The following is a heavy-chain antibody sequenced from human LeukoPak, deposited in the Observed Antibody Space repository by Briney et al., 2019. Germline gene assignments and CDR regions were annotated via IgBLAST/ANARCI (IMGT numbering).Heavy chain of an antibody. CDR3: ARTNDYGDYADAFDI. D-gene: IGHD4-17*01. J-gene: IGHJ3*02. V-gene: IGHV1-2*02. Sequence: ASVKVSCKASGYTFTGYYMHWVRQAPGQGLEWMGWINPNSGGTNYAQKFQGRVTMTRDTSISTAYMKLSRLRSDDTAVYYCARTNDYGDYADAFDIWGQGTMVTVSS. CDR2: INPNSGGT. CDR1: GYTFTGYY.